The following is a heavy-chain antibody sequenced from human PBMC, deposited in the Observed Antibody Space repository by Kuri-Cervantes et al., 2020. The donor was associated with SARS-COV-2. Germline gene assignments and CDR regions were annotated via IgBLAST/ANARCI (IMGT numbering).Heavy chain of an antibody. Sequence: GGSLRLSCAATGFTFSSYGMHWVRQAPGKGLEWVAVISYDGGNKYYADSVKGRFTISRDNSKNTLYLQMNSLRAEDTAVYYCAKLPVGATVGDYWGQGTLVTVSS. V-gene: IGHV3-30*18. D-gene: IGHD1-26*01. CDR2: ISYDGGNK. J-gene: IGHJ4*02. CDR1: GFTFSSYG. CDR3: AKLPVGATVGDY.